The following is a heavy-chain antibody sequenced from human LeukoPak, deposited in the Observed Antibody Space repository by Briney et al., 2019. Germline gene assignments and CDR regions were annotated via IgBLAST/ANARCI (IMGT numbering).Heavy chain of an antibody. V-gene: IGHV4-59*01. J-gene: IGHJ6*02. CDR2: IYYSGST. CDR1: GGSISSYY. Sequence: SETLSLTCTVPGGSISSYYWSWIRQPPGKGLEWIGYIYYSGSTNYNPSLKSRVTISVDTSKNQFSLKLSSVTAADTAVYYCATSYGYSSGWYVTGRYYYGMDVWGQGTTVTVSS. CDR3: ATSYGYSSGWYVTGRYYYGMDV. D-gene: IGHD6-19*01.